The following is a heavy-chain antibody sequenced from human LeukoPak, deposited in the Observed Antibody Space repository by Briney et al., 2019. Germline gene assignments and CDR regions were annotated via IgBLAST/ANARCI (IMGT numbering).Heavy chain of an antibody. CDR2: IYYSGST. V-gene: IGHV4-59*01. CDR3: ARGSYDYVWGSYRWRYYMDV. D-gene: IGHD3-16*02. Sequence: PSETLSLTCTVPGGSISSYYWNWIRQTPGKGREWIGYIYYSGSTNYNPSLKSRVTISVDTSKNQFSLKLRSVTAADTAVYYCARGSYDYVWGSYRWRYYMDVWGKGTTVTISS. J-gene: IGHJ6*03. CDR1: GGSISSYY.